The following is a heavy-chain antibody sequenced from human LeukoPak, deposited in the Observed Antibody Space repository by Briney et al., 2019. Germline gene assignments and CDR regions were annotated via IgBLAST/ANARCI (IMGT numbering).Heavy chain of an antibody. J-gene: IGHJ5*02. D-gene: IGHD6-19*01. Sequence: PGGSLRLSCAASGFTFSSYSMNWVRQAPGKGLEWVSYISSSSSTIYYADSVKGRFTISRDNAKNSLYLRMNSLRDEDTAVYYCASEQPYSSGWSWGQGTLVTVSP. CDR1: GFTFSSYS. V-gene: IGHV3-48*02. CDR2: ISSSSSTI. CDR3: ASEQPYSSGWS.